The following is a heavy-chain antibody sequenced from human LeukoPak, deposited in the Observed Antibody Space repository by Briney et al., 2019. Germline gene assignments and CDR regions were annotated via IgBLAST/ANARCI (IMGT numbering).Heavy chain of an antibody. Sequence: PSETLSLTCTVSGGSISSSSYYWGWIRQPPGKGLEWIGSIYHSGSTYYNPSLKSRVTISVDTSKNQFSLKLSSVTAADTAVYYCARDRAYSSGWFELDAFDIWGQGTMVTVSS. CDR3: ARDRAYSSGWFELDAFDI. J-gene: IGHJ3*02. V-gene: IGHV4-39*07. D-gene: IGHD6-19*01. CDR1: GGSISSSSYY. CDR2: IYHSGST.